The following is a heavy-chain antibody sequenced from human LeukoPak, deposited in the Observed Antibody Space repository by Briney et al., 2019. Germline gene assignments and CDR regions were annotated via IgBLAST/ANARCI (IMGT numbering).Heavy chain of an antibody. V-gene: IGHV3-9*03. CDR3: AKGLSSAYGLDGFGV. J-gene: IGHJ3*01. CDR2: ISWNSVSM. CDR1: GFTFGDYG. D-gene: IGHD3-22*01. Sequence: GGSLRLSCAASGFTFGDYGMRWVRQVPGKGLEWVSGISWNSVSMGYADSVKGRFSISRDDAKNSLYLQMNNLRPEDMAIYFCAKGLSSAYGLDGFGVWGQGTMVTVSS.